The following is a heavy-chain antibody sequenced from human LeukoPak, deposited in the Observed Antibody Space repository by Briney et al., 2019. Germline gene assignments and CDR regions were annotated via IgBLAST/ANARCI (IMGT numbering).Heavy chain of an antibody. Sequence: PGGSLRLSCAASGFIFSDYYMSWIRQAPGKGLEWVSYISSSGSTIYYADSVKGRFTISRDNAKNSLYLQMNSLRAEDTAVYYCARDGDCGGDCSSGMDVWGQGTTVTVSS. CDR2: ISSSGSTI. CDR3: ARDGDCGGDCSSGMDV. J-gene: IGHJ6*02. D-gene: IGHD2-21*02. V-gene: IGHV3-11*01. CDR1: GFIFSDYY.